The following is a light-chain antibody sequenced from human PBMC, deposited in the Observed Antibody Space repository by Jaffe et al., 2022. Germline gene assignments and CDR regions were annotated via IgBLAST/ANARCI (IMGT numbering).Light chain of an antibody. CDR1: QSLLHSNGYNY. Sequence: DIVMTQSPLSLPVTPGEPASISCRSSQSLLHSNGYNYLDWYLQKPGQSPQLLIYVASNRASGVPDRFSGSGSGTDFTLKISRVEAEDAGVYYCMQALQTPLTFGGGTKVEIK. CDR3: MQALQTPLT. J-gene: IGKJ4*01. CDR2: VAS. V-gene: IGKV2-28*01.